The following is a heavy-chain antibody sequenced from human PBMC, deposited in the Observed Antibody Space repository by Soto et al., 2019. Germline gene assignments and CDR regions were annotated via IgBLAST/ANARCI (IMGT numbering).Heavy chain of an antibody. CDR3: ARDQQIGSNWFDP. V-gene: IGHV1-18*01. CDR1: CSTFPSYG. J-gene: IGHJ5*02. Sequence: ASGTGSCTASCSTFPSYGISLVRQAPGQGLEWMGWISAYNGNTNYAQKLQGRVTMTTDTSTSTAYMELRSLRSDDTAVYYCARDQQIGSNWFDPWGQGTLVNVSA. CDR2: ISAYNGNT. D-gene: IGHD2-15*01.